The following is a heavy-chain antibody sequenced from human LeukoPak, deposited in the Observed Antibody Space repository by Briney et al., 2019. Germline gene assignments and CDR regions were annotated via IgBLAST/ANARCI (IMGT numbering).Heavy chain of an antibody. J-gene: IGHJ4*02. Sequence: ASVKVSCKASGYTFTSYDINWVRQATGQGLEWMGWMNPNSGNTGYAQKFQGRVTMTRNTSISTAYMELSSLRSEDTAVYYCARDSRASGIFDYWGQGTLVTVSS. CDR1: GYTFTSYD. CDR3: ARDSRASGIFDY. CDR2: MNPNSGNT. V-gene: IGHV1-8*01. D-gene: IGHD1-26*01.